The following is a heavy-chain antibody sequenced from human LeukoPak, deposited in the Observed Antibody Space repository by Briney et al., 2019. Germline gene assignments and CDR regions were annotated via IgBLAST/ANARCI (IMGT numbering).Heavy chain of an antibody. CDR2: IYYSGST. J-gene: IGHJ4*02. CDR3: ASTSGYSYGYFDY. Sequence: SETLSLTCTVSGGSISSYYWSWIRQPPGKGLEWIGYIYYSGSTNYNPSLKSRVTISVDTSKNQFSLKLSSVTAADTAVYYCASTSGYSYGYFDYWGQGILVTVSS. CDR1: GGSISSYY. V-gene: IGHV4-59*01. D-gene: IGHD5-18*01.